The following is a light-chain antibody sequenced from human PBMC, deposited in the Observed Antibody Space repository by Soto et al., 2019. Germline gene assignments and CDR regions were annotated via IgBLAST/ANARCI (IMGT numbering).Light chain of an antibody. J-gene: IGLJ1*01. Sequence: QSALTQPASVSGSPGQAITISCTGSSNDVGGYNYVSWYQQHPGQAPKLIIYEVSDRPSGVSPRFSGSKSGNTASLTISGLQVEDEADYFCTSYTSTIPDVFGSGTKVTVL. V-gene: IGLV2-14*01. CDR2: EVS. CDR3: TSYTSTIPDV. CDR1: SNDVGGYNY.